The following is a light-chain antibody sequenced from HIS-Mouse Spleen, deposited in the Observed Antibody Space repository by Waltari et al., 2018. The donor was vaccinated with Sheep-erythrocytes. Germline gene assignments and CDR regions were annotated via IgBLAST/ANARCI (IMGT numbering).Light chain of an antibody. CDR3: AAWDDSLNGVV. CDR1: SSNIGSTT. J-gene: IGLJ2*01. CDR2: SNN. V-gene: IGLV1-44*01. Sequence: QSVLTQPPSASGTPEQRVTLSCSGSSSNIGSTTVHWYQQPPGTAPKLLIYSNNQRPSGVPDRFSGSKSGTSASLAISGLQSEDEADYYCAAWDDSLNGVVFGGGTKLTVL.